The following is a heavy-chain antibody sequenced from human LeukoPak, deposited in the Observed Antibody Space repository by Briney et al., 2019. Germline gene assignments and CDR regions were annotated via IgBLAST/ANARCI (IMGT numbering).Heavy chain of an antibody. V-gene: IGHV4-61*01. J-gene: IGHJ4*02. CDR3: ATRPSGSDRFSLYFDY. D-gene: IGHD1-1*01. CDR1: GGSVSRDRYY. CDR2: IYYSGGT. Sequence: SEKVSLSCTVSGGSVSRDRYYWSWIRQPPGKGLEWIGCIYYSGGTNYNPSLKSRVTISVDTSKNQVSLKLSSVTAADTAVYYCATRPSGSDRFSLYFDYWGQ.